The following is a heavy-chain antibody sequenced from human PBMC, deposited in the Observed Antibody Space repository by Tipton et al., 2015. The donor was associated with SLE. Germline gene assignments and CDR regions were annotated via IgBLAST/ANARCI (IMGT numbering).Heavy chain of an antibody. CDR3: ARDQASTGNPTVFDY. J-gene: IGHJ4*02. CDR1: GDSISSGSDC. D-gene: IGHD3-9*01. V-gene: IGHV4-61*02. Sequence: TLSLTCTVSGDSISSGSDCWSWIRQPAQKGLEWIGRVCNGRGTDYSPPLQSRVTVSLDTSRNQVSLKMSFVAAADSAVYFCARDQASTGNPTVFDYWGQGTLVTVSS. CDR2: VCNGRGT.